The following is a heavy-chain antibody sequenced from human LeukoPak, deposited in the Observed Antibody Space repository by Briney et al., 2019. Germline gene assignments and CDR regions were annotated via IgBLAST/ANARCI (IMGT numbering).Heavy chain of an antibody. CDR3: AKGGYSYGYGLYFDY. Sequence: GRSLRLSCAASGFTFSSYGMHWVRQAPGKGLEWVAVISYDGSNKYYADSVKGRFTISRDNSKNTLYLRMNSLRAEDTAVYYCAKGGYSYGYGLYFDYWGQGTLVTVSS. J-gene: IGHJ4*02. CDR2: ISYDGSNK. D-gene: IGHD5-18*01. CDR1: GFTFSSYG. V-gene: IGHV3-30*18.